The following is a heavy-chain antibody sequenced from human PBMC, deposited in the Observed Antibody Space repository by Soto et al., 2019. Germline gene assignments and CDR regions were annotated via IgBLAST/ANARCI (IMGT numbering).Heavy chain of an antibody. CDR1: GFTFSSYA. Sequence: GGSLRLSCAASGFTFSSYAMSWVRQAPGKGLEWVSAISGSGGSTYYADSVRGRFTISRDNSKNTLYLQMNSLRAEDTAVYYCAKDGNPIPYLTGYYRLGWFDPWGQGTLVTVSS. V-gene: IGHV3-23*01. CDR3: AKDGNPIPYLTGYYRLGWFDP. D-gene: IGHD3-9*01. J-gene: IGHJ5*02. CDR2: ISGSGGST.